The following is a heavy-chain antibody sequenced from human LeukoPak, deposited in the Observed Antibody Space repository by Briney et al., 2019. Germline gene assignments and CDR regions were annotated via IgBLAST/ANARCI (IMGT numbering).Heavy chain of an antibody. CDR3: VRDELRTTYRFSWDP. J-gene: IGHJ5*02. CDR1: GGSIGFYF. V-gene: IGHV4-4*07. D-gene: IGHD3-16*02. Sequence: SETLSLTCTVSGGSIGFYFWSWVRQPAGKGLEWIWRINGDGVTNYNPSLESRVAMAVDASRTQFSLKLRSVPPADTAVYYCVRDELRTTYRFSWDPWGQGILVTVS. CDR2: INGDGVT.